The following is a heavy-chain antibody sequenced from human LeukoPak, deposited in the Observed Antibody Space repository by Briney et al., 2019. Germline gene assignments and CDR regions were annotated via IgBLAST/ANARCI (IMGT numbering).Heavy chain of an antibody. CDR1: GFTFSSYA. V-gene: IGHV3-30-3*01. D-gene: IGHD3-10*01. CDR2: ISYDGSNK. Sequence: GGSLRLSCAASGFTFSSYAMHWVRQAPGKGLEWVAVISYDGSNKYYADSVKGRFTISRDNSKNTLYLQMNSLRAEDTAVYYCAKVAPGSYYEDSWGQGTLVTVSS. CDR3: AKVAPGSYYEDS. J-gene: IGHJ5*01.